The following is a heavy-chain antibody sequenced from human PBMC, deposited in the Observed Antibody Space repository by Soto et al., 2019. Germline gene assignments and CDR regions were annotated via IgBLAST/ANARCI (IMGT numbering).Heavy chain of an antibody. CDR2: IYYSGST. D-gene: IGHD3-3*01. CDR1: GGSISSYY. Sequence: PSETLSLTCTVSGGSISSYYWSWIRQPPGKGLEWIGYIYYSGSTNYNPSLKSRVTISVDTSKNQFSLKLSSVTAADTAVYYCASRMEESAFDIWGQGTMVTVSS. V-gene: IGHV4-59*01. CDR3: ASRMEESAFDI. J-gene: IGHJ3*02.